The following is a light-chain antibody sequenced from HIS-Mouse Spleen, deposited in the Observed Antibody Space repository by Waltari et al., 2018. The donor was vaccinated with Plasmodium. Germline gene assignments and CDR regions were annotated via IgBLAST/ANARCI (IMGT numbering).Light chain of an antibody. J-gene: IGLJ2*01. V-gene: IGLV3-1*01. CDR1: KLGDKY. CDR2: QGS. Sequence: SYELTQPPSVSVSPGQTASITCSGDKLGDKYACWYQQMPGQSPVLVIYQGSKRPSGSPERFSGSNAGNTANLTISGTQAMDEADYYCQAWDSSTVVFGGGTKLTVL. CDR3: QAWDSSTVV.